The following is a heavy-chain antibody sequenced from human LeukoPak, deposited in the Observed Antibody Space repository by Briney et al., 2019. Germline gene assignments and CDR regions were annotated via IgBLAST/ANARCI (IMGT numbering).Heavy chain of an antibody. CDR1: GGSISSYY. J-gene: IGHJ6*02. CDR2: IYYSGGT. D-gene: IGHD3-3*01. CDR3: ARSRSGTYYYYGMDV. V-gene: IGHV4-59*01. Sequence: PSETLSLTCTVSGGSISSYYWSWLRQPPGKGLEWIGYIYYSGGTNYNPSLKSRVTISVDTSKNQFSLKLSSVTAADTAVYYCARSRSGTYYYYGMDVWGQGTTVTVSS.